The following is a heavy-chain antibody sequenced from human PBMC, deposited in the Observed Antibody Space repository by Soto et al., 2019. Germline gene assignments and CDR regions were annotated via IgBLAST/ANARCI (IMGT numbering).Heavy chain of an antibody. V-gene: IGHV3-23*01. CDR1: GFTFNHYA. J-gene: IGHJ4*02. Sequence: SLRLSCAPSGFTFNHYAMSWVRQAPGQGLEWVSIIIANGGTFYADSVKGRFTISRDNSKNTVYLQMSSLRVEDTAIYYCAKDYTVAADPSSVILFDYWGQGALVTVSS. CDR3: AKDYTVAADPSSVILFDY. D-gene: IGHD2-15*01. CDR2: IIANGGT.